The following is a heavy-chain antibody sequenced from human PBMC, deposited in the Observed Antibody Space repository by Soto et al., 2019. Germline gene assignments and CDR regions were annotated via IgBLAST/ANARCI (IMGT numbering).Heavy chain of an antibody. CDR2: TYYRSKLDN. J-gene: IGHJ4*02. V-gene: IGHV6-1*01. Sequence: QTHSLTFDISGDSVSSKSAAWNLIRQSPSIGLEWLGRTYYRSKLDNDYAVSVKSRITINPDTSKNHVSLQLNSVTPEDTAVYYRARAIQGFFDYWGEGTLDTVS. D-gene: IGHD3-3*01. CDR1: GDSVSSKSAA. CDR3: ARAIQGFFDY.